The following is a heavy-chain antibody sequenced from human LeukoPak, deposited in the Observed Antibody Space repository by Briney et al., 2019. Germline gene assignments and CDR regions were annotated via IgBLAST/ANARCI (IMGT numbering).Heavy chain of an antibody. D-gene: IGHD5-18*01. J-gene: IGHJ5*02. CDR2: ISSSSSYI. Sequence: GGSLRLSCAASGFTFSSYSMNWVRQAPGKGLEWVSSISSSSSYIYYADSVKGRFTISRDNAKNSLYLQMNSLRAEDTAVYYCARADTAWGNWFDPWGQGTLVTVSS. CDR1: GFTFSSYS. CDR3: ARADTAWGNWFDP. V-gene: IGHV3-21*01.